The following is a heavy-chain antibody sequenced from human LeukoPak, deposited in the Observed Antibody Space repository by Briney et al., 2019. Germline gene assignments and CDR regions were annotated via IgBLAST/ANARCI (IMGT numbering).Heavy chain of an antibody. CDR3: ARLSGGSPLRNDAFDI. CDR1: GYTFNIYW. J-gene: IGHJ3*02. CDR2: VYPDDSQT. D-gene: IGHD1-26*01. V-gene: IGHV5-51*01. Sequence: GESLKISCKGSGYTFNIYWIAWVRQMPGKGLEWMGIVYPDDSQTRYSPSFQGQVIISADKSISTVYLQWSSLKASDTAMYYCARLSGGSPLRNDAFDIWGQGTMVTVSS.